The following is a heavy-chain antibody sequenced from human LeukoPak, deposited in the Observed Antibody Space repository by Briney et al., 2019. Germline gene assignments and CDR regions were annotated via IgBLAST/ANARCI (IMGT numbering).Heavy chain of an antibody. V-gene: IGHV3-7*01. J-gene: IGHJ3*02. D-gene: IGHD5-12*01. Sequence: GGSLRLSCAASGFTFSSYWMSWVRQAPGKGLEWVANIKQDGSEKYYVDSVKGRFTISRDNAKNSLYLQMNSLRTEDTAVYYCAKGYSGYDYAFDIWGQGTMVTVSS. CDR1: GFTFSSYW. CDR2: IKQDGSEK. CDR3: AKGYSGYDYAFDI.